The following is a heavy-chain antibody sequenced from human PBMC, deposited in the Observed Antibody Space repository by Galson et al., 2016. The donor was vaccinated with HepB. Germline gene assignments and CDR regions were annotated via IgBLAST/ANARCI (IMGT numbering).Heavy chain of an antibody. CDR2: ISGSGANT. CDR1: GFTFSNYA. J-gene: IGHJ4*02. Sequence: SLRLSCAASGFTFSNYAMTRVRQAPGKGLEWVSGISGSGANTHYANAVKGRFTISRDNSNNTLYLQMNSLRAEDTALYFCARYSNSWAPFDYWGQGRLVTVSS. D-gene: IGHD6-13*01. V-gene: IGHV3-23*01. CDR3: ARYSNSWAPFDY.